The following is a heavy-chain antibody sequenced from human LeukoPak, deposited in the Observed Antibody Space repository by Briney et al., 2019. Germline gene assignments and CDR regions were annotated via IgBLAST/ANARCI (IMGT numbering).Heavy chain of an antibody. CDR2: ISGSAGTT. CDR1: GFTFSSYA. CDR3: AKERQWRDGMDV. V-gene: IGHV3-23*01. D-gene: IGHD6-19*01. Sequence: GGSLRLSCAASGFTFSSYAMSWVRQPPRKGLEWVSTISGSAGTTLYADSVKGRFTISRDNSKHTLYLQMNSLRAEDTALYYCAKERQWRDGMDVWGQGTTVTVS. J-gene: IGHJ6*02.